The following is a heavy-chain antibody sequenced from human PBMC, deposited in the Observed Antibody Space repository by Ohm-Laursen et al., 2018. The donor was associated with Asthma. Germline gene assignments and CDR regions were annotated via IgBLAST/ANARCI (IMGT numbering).Heavy chain of an antibody. CDR2: IKEDGSEE. Sequence: SLRLSCTASGLTFNSYWMTWVRQAPGKGPEWVAHIKEDGSEESYLASVKGRFTISRDNAKNSLYLQMNSLRAEDTAVYYCARPYRRDGYNRNTFDIWGQGTMVTVSS. V-gene: IGHV3-7*05. D-gene: IGHD5-24*01. CDR3: ARPYRRDGYNRNTFDI. J-gene: IGHJ3*02. CDR1: GLTFNSYW.